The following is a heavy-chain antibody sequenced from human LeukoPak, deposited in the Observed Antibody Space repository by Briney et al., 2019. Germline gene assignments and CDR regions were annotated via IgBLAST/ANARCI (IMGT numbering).Heavy chain of an antibody. CDR2: ISPNSGGT. Sequence: ASVKVSCKASGYSFTGYDIQWVRHAPGQGLEWMGWISPNSGGTNYAQKFQGRVTMTRDTSISTAYMELSRLRSDDTAIYYCARDSSEGYLDYWGQGTLVTVSS. V-gene: IGHV1-2*02. CDR3: ARDSSEGYLDY. D-gene: IGHD1-26*01. J-gene: IGHJ4*02. CDR1: GYSFTGYD.